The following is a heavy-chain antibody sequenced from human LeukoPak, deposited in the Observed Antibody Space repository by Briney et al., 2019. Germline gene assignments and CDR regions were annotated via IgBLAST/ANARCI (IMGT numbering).Heavy chain of an antibody. CDR2: IKQDGSEK. Sequence: PGGSLRLSCAASGFTFSSYWMSWVRQAPGKGLEWVANIKQDGSEKYYVDSVKGRFTISRDNAKNSLYLQMNSLRAEDTAVYYCARVRGGYCSGTSCYNAFDIWGQGTMVTVSS. V-gene: IGHV3-7*01. D-gene: IGHD2-2*02. J-gene: IGHJ3*02. CDR3: ARVRGGYCSGTSCYNAFDI. CDR1: GFTFSSYW.